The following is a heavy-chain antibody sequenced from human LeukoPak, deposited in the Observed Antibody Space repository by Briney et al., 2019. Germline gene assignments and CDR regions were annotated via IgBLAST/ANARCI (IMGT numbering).Heavy chain of an antibody. CDR2: INQDGSGK. V-gene: IGHV3-7*05. D-gene: IGHD3-22*01. CDR3: ARWGLDSSGYYLDY. Sequence: GGSLRLSCAVSGFAFSAHWMTWVRQAPGKGPEWVANINQDGSGKYYVDSVKGRFTISRDNAENSLYLQMNSLRAEDTAVYYCARWGLDSSGYYLDYWGQGTLVTVSS. J-gene: IGHJ4*02. CDR1: GFAFSAHW.